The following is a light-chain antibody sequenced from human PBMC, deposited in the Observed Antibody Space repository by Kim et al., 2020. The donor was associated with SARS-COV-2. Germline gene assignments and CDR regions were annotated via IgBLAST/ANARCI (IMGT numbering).Light chain of an antibody. V-gene: IGKV3-11*01. CDR2: DAS. J-gene: IGKJ2*01. Sequence: EIVLTQSPATLSLSPGERATLSCRASQNVNSYLAWYQQKPGQAPRLLIYDASNRATGIPARFSGSGSGTDFTLTISSLEPEDFAVYYCQQRSTWPYTFGQGTKLEIK. CDR1: QNVNSY. CDR3: QQRSTWPYT.